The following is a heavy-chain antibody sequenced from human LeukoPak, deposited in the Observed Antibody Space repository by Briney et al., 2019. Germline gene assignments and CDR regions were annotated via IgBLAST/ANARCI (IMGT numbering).Heavy chain of an antibody. Sequence: SETLSLTCTVSGGSISSSSYYWGWIRQPPGKGLEWFGSIYYSGSTYYNPSLKSRVTISVDTSKNQFSLTLSSVTAADTAVYYCAGNRYYYDSSGYYYEFDYWGQGTLVTVSS. J-gene: IGHJ4*02. CDR1: GGSISSSSYY. CDR2: IYYSGST. V-gene: IGHV4-39*01. CDR3: AGNRYYYDSSGYYYEFDY. D-gene: IGHD3-22*01.